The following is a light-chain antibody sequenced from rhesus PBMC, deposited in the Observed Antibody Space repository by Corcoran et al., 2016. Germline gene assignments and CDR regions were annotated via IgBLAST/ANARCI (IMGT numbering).Light chain of an antibody. CDR3: MPGTHWPPLP. V-gene: IGKV2S9*01. Sequence: DVVMTQSPLSLPVTLGQPASISCRSSQSLVHSDGKTDVKWLQQQPGQPSRRLIYQVANRDSGGPDRFSGRGAGTEFTLKISRVEAEAVGVYYCMPGTHWPPLPFGGGTKVELK. CDR2: QVA. J-gene: IGKJ4*01. CDR1: QSLVHSDGKTD.